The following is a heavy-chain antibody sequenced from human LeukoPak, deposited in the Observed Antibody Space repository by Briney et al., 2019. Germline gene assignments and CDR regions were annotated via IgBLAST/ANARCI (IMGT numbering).Heavy chain of an antibody. Sequence: GGSLRLSCVTSGFTFSNFWMNWVRQAPGKGLEWVANIKPDGSEKYYVDSVKGRFSISRDNARNSVYLQMNSLSADDTAVYYCARSSAAPGDYWGQGTLVTVSS. CDR2: IKPDGSEK. D-gene: IGHD6-25*01. CDR1: GFTFSNFW. J-gene: IGHJ4*02. V-gene: IGHV3-7*01. CDR3: ARSSAAPGDY.